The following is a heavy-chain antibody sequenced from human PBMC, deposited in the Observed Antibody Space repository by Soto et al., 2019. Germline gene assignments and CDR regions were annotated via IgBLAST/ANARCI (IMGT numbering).Heavy chain of an antibody. CDR1: GGSLSSADYY. CDR2: IFFNGGA. CDR3: ARQERSYFGPDWFDT. V-gene: IGHV4-39*01. Sequence: SETLSLTCTVSGGSLSSADYYWAWIRQPPGKVLEWIGSIFFNGGAYYTPSLESRVTISVDTSKKKLSLRLTSVTAADTAVYYCARQERSYFGPDWFDTWGQGPLVTVS. D-gene: IGHD3-10*01. J-gene: IGHJ5*02.